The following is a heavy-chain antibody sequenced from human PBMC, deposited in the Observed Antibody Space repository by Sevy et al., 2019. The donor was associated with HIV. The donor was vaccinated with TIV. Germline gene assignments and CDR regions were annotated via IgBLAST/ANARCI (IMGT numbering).Heavy chain of an antibody. CDR2: INPSGGST. Sequence: ASVKVSCKASGYTFTSYYMHWVRQAPGQGLEWMGIINPSGGSTSYAQKFQGRVTMTRDTSTVTVYMELSSLRSEDTAVYYCARSYYDFWSGYYKEQTPLYGMDVWGQGTTVTVSS. V-gene: IGHV1-46*01. CDR1: GYTFTSYY. CDR3: ARSYYDFWSGYYKEQTPLYGMDV. J-gene: IGHJ6*02. D-gene: IGHD3-3*01.